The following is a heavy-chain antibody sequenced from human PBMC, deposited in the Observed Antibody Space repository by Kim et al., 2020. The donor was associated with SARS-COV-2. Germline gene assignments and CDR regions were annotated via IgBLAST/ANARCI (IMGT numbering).Heavy chain of an antibody. V-gene: IGHV3-23*01. J-gene: IGHJ3*02. CDR1: GFTFSSYA. CDR2: FSGSGGST. Sequence: GGSLRLSCAASGFTFSSYAMSWVRRAPGKGLEWVSAFSGSGGSTYYADSVKGRFTISRDNSKNTLYLQMHSLRAEDTAVYYCAKGSSGWYPYCFDIWGQGTMVTVSS. D-gene: IGHD6-19*01. CDR3: AKGSSGWYPYCFDI.